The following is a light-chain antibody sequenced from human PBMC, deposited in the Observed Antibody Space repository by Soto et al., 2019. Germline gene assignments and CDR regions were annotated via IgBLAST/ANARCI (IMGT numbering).Light chain of an antibody. CDR1: QSISSW. CDR3: QKYNNWPRT. J-gene: IGKJ1*01. V-gene: IGKV1-5*03. CDR2: KAS. Sequence: DIQLTQSPASLPASVGDRVTMTCRASQSISSWLAWYQKKPGKAPKLLIYKASSLESGVPSRFSGRGSGTECTLTISSLQSEDVAVYYCQKYNNWPRTFGQGTKGDIK.